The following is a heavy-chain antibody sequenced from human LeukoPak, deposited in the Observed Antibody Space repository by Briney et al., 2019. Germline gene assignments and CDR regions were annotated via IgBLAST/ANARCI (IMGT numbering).Heavy chain of an antibody. CDR3: ARQVVTWFDP. V-gene: IGHV4-4*09. D-gene: IGHD6-6*01. Sequence: SETLPLTCTVSGGSISSYYWSWIRQPPGKGLEWIGYIYTSGSTNYNPSLKSRVTISVDTSKNQFSLKLSSVTAADTAVYYCARQVVTWFDPWGQGTLVTVSS. CDR2: IYTSGST. CDR1: GGSISSYY. J-gene: IGHJ5*02.